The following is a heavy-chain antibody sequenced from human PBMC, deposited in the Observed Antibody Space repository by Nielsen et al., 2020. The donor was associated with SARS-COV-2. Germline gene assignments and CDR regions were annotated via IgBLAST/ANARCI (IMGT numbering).Heavy chain of an antibody. V-gene: IGHV3-23*01. CDR1: GFTFSSYA. J-gene: IGHJ4*02. CDR3: ARSDYGDFFTLFDY. D-gene: IGHD4-17*01. Sequence: GGSLRFSCAASGFTFSSYAMSWVRQAPGKGLEWVSAISGSGGSTYYADSVKGRFTISRDNAKNSLYLQMNSLRAEDTAVYYCARSDYGDFFTLFDYWGQGTLVTVSS. CDR2: ISGSGGST.